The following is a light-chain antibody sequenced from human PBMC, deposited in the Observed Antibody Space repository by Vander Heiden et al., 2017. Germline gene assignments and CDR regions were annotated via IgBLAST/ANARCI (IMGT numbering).Light chain of an antibody. CDR1: QIINNY. CDR3: QQSFATPT. J-gene: IGKJ1*01. Sequence: DIQMTQSPSSLSASVGDRVTITCRASQIINNYLNWYQQKPGKAPKLLIAAASVLQPGVPSRFGGSGFGTDFTLTITSLQPEDFGTFHCQQSFATPTFGPGTKV. CDR2: AAS. V-gene: IGKV1-39*01.